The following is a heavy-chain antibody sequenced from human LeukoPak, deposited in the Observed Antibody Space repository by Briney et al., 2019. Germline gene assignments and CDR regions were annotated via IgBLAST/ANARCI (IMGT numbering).Heavy chain of an antibody. CDR2: INPSGGST. Sequence: ASVKVSCKASGYTFTNYYMHWVRQAPGQGLEWMGIINPSGGSTSYAQKFQVRVTMTRDTSTSTVYMELSSLRSEGTAVYYCARARYGGYSYGYTFDYWGQGTLVTVSS. D-gene: IGHD5-18*01. V-gene: IGHV1-46*01. J-gene: IGHJ4*02. CDR1: GYTFTNYY. CDR3: ARARYGGYSYGYTFDY.